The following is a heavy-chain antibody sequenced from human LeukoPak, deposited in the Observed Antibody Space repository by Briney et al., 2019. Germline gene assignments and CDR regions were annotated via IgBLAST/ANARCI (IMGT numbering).Heavy chain of an antibody. CDR3: ATYRREYYYGMDV. Sequence: QAGGSLRLSCAASGFTVSSRFMNWVRQAPGKGLEWVSVISSGGSTYYADSVKGRFTTSRDNSKNTLYLQMNSLRAEDTAVYYCATYRREYYYGMDVWGQGATVTVSS. V-gene: IGHV3-66*01. CDR1: GFTVSSRF. D-gene: IGHD1-26*01. CDR2: ISSGGST. J-gene: IGHJ6*02.